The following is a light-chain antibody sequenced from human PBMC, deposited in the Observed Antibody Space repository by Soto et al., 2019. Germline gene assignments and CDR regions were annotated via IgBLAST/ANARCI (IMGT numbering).Light chain of an antibody. CDR2: ASA. Sequence: DIVLTQSPGTLSLSPGERATLSCRVSHTVSSRYLAWYQQQPSHAPGLLIDASASSATGIRDRCRGSGAGTDFTLTISRPGPEDCAVYYWQKYGSPTPRTFGQGEKVAIK. CDR3: QKYGSPTPRT. V-gene: IGKV3-20*01. CDR1: HTVSSRY. J-gene: IGKJ1*01.